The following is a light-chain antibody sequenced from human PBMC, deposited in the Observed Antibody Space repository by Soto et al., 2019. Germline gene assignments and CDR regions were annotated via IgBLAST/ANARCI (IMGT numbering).Light chain of an antibody. CDR2: SVS. Sequence: VLTQSPDTLSLSPGDRATLSCRANQRASRQYLSWYQQRPGQPPRLLIYSVSMRADGIPDRFSGSGSGSEFTLTINSLEPEDFEVYYCQDFDSPLWTFGQGTKIEN. CDR3: QDFDSPLWT. J-gene: IGKJ1*01. V-gene: IGKV3-20*01. CDR1: QRASRQY.